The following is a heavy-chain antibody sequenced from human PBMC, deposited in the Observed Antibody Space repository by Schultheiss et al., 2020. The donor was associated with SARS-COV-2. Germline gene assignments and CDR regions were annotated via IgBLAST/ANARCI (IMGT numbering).Heavy chain of an antibody. CDR3: ARDGAVAGSYFDY. J-gene: IGHJ4*02. CDR1: GFTFSSYA. Sequence: GGSLRLSCAASGFTFSSYAMHWVRQAPGKGLEWVAVISYDGSNKYYADSVKGRFTISRDNSKNTLYLQMNSLRAEDTAVYYCARDGAVAGSYFDYWGQGTLVTVS. CDR2: ISYDGSNK. V-gene: IGHV3-30-3*01. D-gene: IGHD6-19*01.